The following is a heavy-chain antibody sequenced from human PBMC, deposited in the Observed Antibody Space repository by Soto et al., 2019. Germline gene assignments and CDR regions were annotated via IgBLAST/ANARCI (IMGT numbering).Heavy chain of an antibody. Sequence: PGGSLRLSCAASGFTLSSYSMNWVRQAPGKGLEWVSSISSSSSYIYYADSVKGRFTISRDNAKNSLYLQMNSLRAEDTAVYYCARAGGSYYGYYFDYWGQGTLVTVSS. V-gene: IGHV3-21*01. J-gene: IGHJ4*02. CDR1: GFTLSSYS. CDR2: ISSSSSYI. CDR3: ARAGGSYYGYYFDY. D-gene: IGHD1-26*01.